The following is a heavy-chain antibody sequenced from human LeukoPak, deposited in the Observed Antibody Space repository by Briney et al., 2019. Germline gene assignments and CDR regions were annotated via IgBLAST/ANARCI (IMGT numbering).Heavy chain of an antibody. V-gene: IGHV4-38-2*01. Sequence: SETLSLTCAVSDYSISSGNYWGWIRQPPGKGLEWIGSVYHSGSTHYSPSLKSRVTMAVDTSKNQFSLKLSSVTAADTAVYYCARNDSSGYFDYWGQGTLVTVSS. CDR2: VYHSGST. D-gene: IGHD3-22*01. CDR1: DYSISSGNY. CDR3: ARNDSSGYFDY. J-gene: IGHJ4*02.